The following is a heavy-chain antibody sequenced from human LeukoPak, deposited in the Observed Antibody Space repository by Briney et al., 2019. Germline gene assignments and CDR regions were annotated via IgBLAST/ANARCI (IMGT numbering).Heavy chain of an antibody. D-gene: IGHD3-16*02. CDR3: ATNGVTFGGVIVMGAFDI. J-gene: IGHJ3*02. V-gene: IGHV1-2*02. CDR1: GYTFIGYY. CDR2: INPNSGGT. Sequence: ASVKVSCKASGYTFIGYYMHWVRQAPGQGLEWMGWINPNSGGTKYAQKFQGRVTMTEDTSTDTAYMELSSLRSEDTAVYYCATNGVTFGGVIVMGAFDIWGQGTMVTVSS.